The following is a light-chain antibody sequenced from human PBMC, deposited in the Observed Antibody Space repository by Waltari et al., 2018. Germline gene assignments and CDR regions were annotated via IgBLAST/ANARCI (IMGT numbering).Light chain of an antibody. V-gene: IGLV2-14*01. CDR1: SSDVGGYNF. CDR2: EVS. J-gene: IGLJ1*01. Sequence: QSALTQPASVSGSPGQSITISCTGTSSDVGGYNFVSWYQHHPGKAPKLMIYEVSNRPSGVSNRFSGSKSGNTASLTISGLQAEDETDYYYGSYTSSSTYVFGTGTKVTVL. CDR3: GSYTSSSTYV.